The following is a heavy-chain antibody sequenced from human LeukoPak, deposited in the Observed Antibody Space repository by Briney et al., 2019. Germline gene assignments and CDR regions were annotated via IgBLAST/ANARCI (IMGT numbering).Heavy chain of an antibody. Sequence: PGGSLRLSCTASGFVFSTYAMGWARQAPGKGLEWVSGIGSNGVNTYYADSAKGRFTISRDNSKNTVYLQMNSLRAEDTAVYYCARDRGSYYFDYWGQGTLVTVSS. D-gene: IGHD1-26*01. CDR1: GFVFSTYA. CDR2: IGSNGVNT. V-gene: IGHV3-23*01. J-gene: IGHJ4*02. CDR3: ARDRGSYYFDY.